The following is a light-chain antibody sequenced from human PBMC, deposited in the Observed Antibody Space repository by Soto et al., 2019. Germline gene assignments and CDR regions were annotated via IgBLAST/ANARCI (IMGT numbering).Light chain of an antibody. CDR2: DGS. CDR1: QTVNNY. CDR3: QQRGNWPWLT. V-gene: IGKV3-11*01. J-gene: IGKJ4*01. Sequence: EIVLKQSPGTLSLSPGERATLSCRASQTVNNYLAWYQQKPGQAPRLVIYDGSNRATGIPARFSGSGSGTDFTLTISSLEPEDSAVYYCQQRGNWPWLTFGGGTRLEIK.